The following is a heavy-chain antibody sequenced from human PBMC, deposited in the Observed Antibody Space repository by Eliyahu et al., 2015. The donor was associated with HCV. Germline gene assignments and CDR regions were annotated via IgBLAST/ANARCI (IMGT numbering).Heavy chain of an antibody. J-gene: IGHJ6*02. CDR3: ARGANGCSSTSCYAHYYYYYGMDV. CDR1: GYTFTGXY. Sequence: QVQLVQSGAEVKKPGASVKVSCKASGYTFTGXYMXWVRXAPGQGLEGMGGMNPNSRGTNYAQKFQGWVTMTRDTSISTAYMELSRLRSDDTAVYYCARGANGCSSTSCYAHYYYYYGMDVWGQGTTVTVSS. D-gene: IGHD2-2*01. V-gene: IGHV1-2*04. CDR2: MNPNSRGT.